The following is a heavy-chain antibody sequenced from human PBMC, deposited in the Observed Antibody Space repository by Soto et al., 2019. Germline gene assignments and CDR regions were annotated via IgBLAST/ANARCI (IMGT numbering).Heavy chain of an antibody. Sequence: QVQLVQSGAEVKKPGSSVKVSCKASGGTFSSYAISWVRQAPGQGLEWMGGIIPIFGTANYAQKFQGRVTITADESTSTAYMELSSLRSDDTAVYYCARVGAHDYGDLPDAFDIWGQGTMVTVSS. D-gene: IGHD4-17*01. CDR1: GGTFSSYA. J-gene: IGHJ3*02. V-gene: IGHV1-69*01. CDR3: ARVGAHDYGDLPDAFDI. CDR2: IIPIFGTA.